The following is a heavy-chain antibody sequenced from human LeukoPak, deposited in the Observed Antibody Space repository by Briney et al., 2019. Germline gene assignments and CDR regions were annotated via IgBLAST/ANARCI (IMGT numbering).Heavy chain of an antibody. D-gene: IGHD3-10*01. J-gene: IGHJ3*02. V-gene: IGHV4-38-2*02. CDR3: ARVSRGVTLHAFDI. CDR2: IYHSGST. Sequence: PSETLSLTCTVSGYSISSGYYWGWIRQPPGKGLEWIGSIYHSGSTYYNPSLKSRVTISVDTSKNQFSLKLSSVTAADTAVYYCARVSRGVTLHAFDIWGQGTMVTVSS. CDR1: GYSISSGYY.